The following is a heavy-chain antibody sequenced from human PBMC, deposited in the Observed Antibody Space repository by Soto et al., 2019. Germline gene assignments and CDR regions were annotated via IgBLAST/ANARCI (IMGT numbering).Heavy chain of an antibody. CDR1: GYNFTTFW. Sequence: GESLKISCKASGYNFTTFWISWMRQVPGKGLEWMGRIDPSDSYSNYSPSFQGHITISADKSINTAYLHFSNLKASDTAVYYCARGIPDSSGWYYYYYYYGMDVWGQGTMVTVSS. CDR3: ARGIPDSSGWYYYYYYYGMDV. V-gene: IGHV5-10-1*01. D-gene: IGHD6-19*01. J-gene: IGHJ6*02. CDR2: IDPSDSYS.